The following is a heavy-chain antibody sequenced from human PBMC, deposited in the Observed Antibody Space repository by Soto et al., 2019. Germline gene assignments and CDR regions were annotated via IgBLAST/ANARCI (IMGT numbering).Heavy chain of an antibody. CDR1: GSTFSNYD. CDR2: ISYDGSNK. J-gene: IGHJ6*02. Sequence: GGSLRLSCEGSGSTFSNYDMDWVRQAPGKGLEWVAIISYDGSNKYYADSVKGRFTISRDNSKNTLYLQMNSLRAEDTAVYYCARDDVVDYYDSSGYSWGMDVWGQGTTVTVSS. V-gene: IGHV3-30-3*01. CDR3: ARDDVVDYYDSSGYSWGMDV. D-gene: IGHD3-22*01.